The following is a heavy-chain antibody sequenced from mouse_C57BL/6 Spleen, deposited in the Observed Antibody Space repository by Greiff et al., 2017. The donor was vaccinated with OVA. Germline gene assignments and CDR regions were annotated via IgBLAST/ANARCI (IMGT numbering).Heavy chain of an antibody. CDR1: GFSLTSYA. Sequence: QVQLKESGPGLVAPSQCLSISCTVSGFSLTSYAISWVRQPPGKGLEWLGVIWTGGGSNYNSALKSRLSISKDNSKSQVYIKMNRLQTDDAAGYYCARNKEGRVAYYFDYWGQGTTLTVSS. J-gene: IGHJ2*01. CDR3: ARNKEGRVAYYFDY. CDR2: IWTGGGS. D-gene: IGHD1-1*01. V-gene: IGHV2-9-1*01.